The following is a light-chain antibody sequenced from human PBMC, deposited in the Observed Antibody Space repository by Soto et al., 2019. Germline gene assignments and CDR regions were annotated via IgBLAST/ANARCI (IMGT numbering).Light chain of an antibody. CDR3: SSYAGSSNV. V-gene: IGLV2-8*01. CDR2: EVN. J-gene: IGLJ1*01. Sequence: QSVLTQPPSASGSPGQSVAISFTGTSSDVGGYNYVSWYQQHPGKAPKLMIYEVNKRPSGVPDRFSGSKSGNTASLTVSGLQAEDEADYYCSSYAGSSNVFGTGTKLTAL. CDR1: SSDVGGYNY.